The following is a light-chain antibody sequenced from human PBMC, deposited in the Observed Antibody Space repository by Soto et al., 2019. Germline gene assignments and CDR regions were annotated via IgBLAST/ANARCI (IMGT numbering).Light chain of an antibody. V-gene: IGKV1-5*01. CDR3: QQYNSYSPT. CDR1: QSISSW. CDR2: DAS. Sequence: RVTQSPSPLSASIGDRXTVXFRASQSISSWLAWYQQKPGKAPKLLIYDASSLESGVPSRSSGSGSGTEFTLTISGLQPDDFATYYCQQYNSYSPTFGQGTKVDIK. J-gene: IGKJ1*01.